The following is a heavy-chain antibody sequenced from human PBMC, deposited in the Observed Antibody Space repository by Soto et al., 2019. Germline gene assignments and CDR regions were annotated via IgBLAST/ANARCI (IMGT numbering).Heavy chain of an antibody. CDR3: ARTVIGGFDY. CDR1: DGTISSYY. D-gene: IGHD3-16*02. Sequence: SETQSLPCTVSDGTISSYYWSWIRQPPGKGLEWIGYLYYSGSTNYNPSLKSRVAISGDTSKNQSSLKLSSVTAADTAVYYCARTVIGGFDYWGQGTLVTVSS. J-gene: IGHJ4*02. CDR2: LYYSGST. V-gene: IGHV4-59*01.